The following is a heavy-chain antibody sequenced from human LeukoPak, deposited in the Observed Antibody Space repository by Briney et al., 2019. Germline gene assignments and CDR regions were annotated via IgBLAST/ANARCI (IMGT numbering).Heavy chain of an antibody. Sequence: GASVTVSCKASGYTFTGYYMHWVRQAPGQGLEWMGWINPNSGGTNYAQKFQGRVTMTRDTSISTAYMELSRLRSDDTAVYYCARASDPLPRLYNWFDPWGQGTLVTVSS. CDR2: INPNSGGT. J-gene: IGHJ5*02. CDR3: ARASDPLPRLYNWFDP. V-gene: IGHV1-2*02. CDR1: GYTFTGYY. D-gene: IGHD1-1*01.